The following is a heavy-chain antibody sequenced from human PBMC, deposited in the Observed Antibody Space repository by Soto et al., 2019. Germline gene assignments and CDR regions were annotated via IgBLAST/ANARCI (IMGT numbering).Heavy chain of an antibody. Sequence: QVQLVQSGAEVKKPGSSVKVSCKASGGTFSSYTISWVRQAPGQGLEWMGRIIPILGIANYAQKFQGRVTITADKATSPAYMELSSLRSEDTAVYYCARDGDYYGSGSYYGTLDYWGQGTLVTVSS. V-gene: IGHV1-69*08. J-gene: IGHJ4*02. CDR2: IIPILGIA. CDR3: ARDGDYYGSGSYYGTLDY. CDR1: GGTFSSYT. D-gene: IGHD3-10*01.